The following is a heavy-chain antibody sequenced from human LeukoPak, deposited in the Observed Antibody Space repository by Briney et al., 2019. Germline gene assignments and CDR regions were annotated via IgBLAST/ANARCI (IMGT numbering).Heavy chain of an antibody. Sequence: GGSLRLSCAATGFTCGDYAMHWVRQAPGKGLEWVSGISWNSGNVGYAGSVKGRFTISRDNAKNSLYLQMNSLSAEDTAFYYCAKNLGSGWYFPFDYWGQGTLVTVSS. CDR1: GFTCGDYA. D-gene: IGHD6-19*01. V-gene: IGHV3-9*01. CDR2: ISWNSGNV. CDR3: AKNLGSGWYFPFDY. J-gene: IGHJ4*02.